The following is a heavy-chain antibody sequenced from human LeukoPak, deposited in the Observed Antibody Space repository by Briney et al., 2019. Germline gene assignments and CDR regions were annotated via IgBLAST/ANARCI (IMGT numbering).Heavy chain of an antibody. J-gene: IGHJ5*02. CDR2: ISSSSSYI. CDR3: ARGISYWFDP. CDR1: GFTFSSYS. Sequence: GGSPRLSCAASGFTFSSYSMNWVRQAPGKGLEWGSSISSSSSYIYYADSVKGRFTISRDNAKNSLYLQMNSLRAEDTAVYYCARGISYWFDPWGQGTLVTVSS. V-gene: IGHV3-21*01.